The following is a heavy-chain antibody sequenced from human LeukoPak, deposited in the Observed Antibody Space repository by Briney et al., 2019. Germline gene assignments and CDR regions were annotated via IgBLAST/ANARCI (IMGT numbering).Heavy chain of an antibody. CDR1: GGSISSDY. Sequence: SETLSLTCTVSGGSISSDYWSWIRQPPGPGLEGCGGIDYSSSTNYNPSLKSRVTMLVDTSKNQFSLKLSTLTAAEPAVYYCARATDGDYYGSGKGFDYWGQGTLVTVSS. CDR2: IDYSSST. CDR3: ARATDGDYYGSGKGFDY. V-gene: IGHV4-59*01. D-gene: IGHD3-10*01. J-gene: IGHJ4*02.